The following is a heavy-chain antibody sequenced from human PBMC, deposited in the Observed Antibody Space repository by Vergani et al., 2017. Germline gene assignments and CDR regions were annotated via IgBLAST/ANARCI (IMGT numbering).Heavy chain of an antibody. V-gene: IGHV3-33*01. D-gene: IGHD6-19*01. CDR3: ARGRYSSGWPPFDY. CDR2: IWYDGSNK. J-gene: IGHJ4*02. Sequence: QVQLVESGGGVVQPGRSLRLSCAASGFTFSSYGMHWVRQAPGKGLEWVAVIWYDGSNKYYADSVKGRFRISRDNSKNTLYLQMNSLRAEDTAVYYCARGRYSSGWPPFDYWGQGTLVTVSS. CDR1: GFTFSSYG.